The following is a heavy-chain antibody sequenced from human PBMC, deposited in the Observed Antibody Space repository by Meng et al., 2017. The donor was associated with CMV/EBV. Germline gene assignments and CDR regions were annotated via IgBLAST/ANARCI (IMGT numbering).Heavy chain of an antibody. D-gene: IGHD5-18*01. V-gene: IGHV1-69*10. CDR1: VGTFSSYA. J-gene: IGHJ4*02. CDR3: ARDPRRGYSYGG. Sequence: SSVPVSCQASVGTFSSYAISWVRQAPGQGREWMGGIIPTLGIANYAQKFQGRVTLTADKSTSTAYMELSSLRSEDTAVYYCARDPRRGYSYGGWGQGTLVTVSS. CDR2: IIPTLGIA.